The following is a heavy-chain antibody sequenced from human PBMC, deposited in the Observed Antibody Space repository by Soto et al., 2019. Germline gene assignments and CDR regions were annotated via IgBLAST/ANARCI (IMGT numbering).Heavy chain of an antibody. Sequence: EVQLVESGGGLVQPGGSLRLSCAASGFTFSSYSMKWVRQAPGKGLEWVSYISSSSSTIYYADSVKGRFTSSRDNAKNQLDDQRNSLRDEDTAVYYRARDGKKGGAYYCYGIDVWGQGPTVTVAS. J-gene: IGHJ6*02. CDR2: ISSSSSTI. V-gene: IGHV3-48*02. D-gene: IGHD1-26*01. CDR1: GFTFSSYS. CDR3: ARDGKKGGAYYCYGIDV.